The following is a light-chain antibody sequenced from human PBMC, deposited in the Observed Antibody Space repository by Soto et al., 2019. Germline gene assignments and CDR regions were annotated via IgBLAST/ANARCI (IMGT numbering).Light chain of an antibody. Sequence: DIQMTQSPSSLSASVGDRVTITCQASRDISVYLNWYQQKPGKPPKLLVYDASNLQTGVPARFSGSGSGTHFPFSISSLQPEDIATYYCQQYDNLPPYTFGQGTKVEIK. V-gene: IGKV1-33*01. CDR2: DAS. J-gene: IGKJ2*01. CDR3: QQYDNLPPYT. CDR1: RDISVY.